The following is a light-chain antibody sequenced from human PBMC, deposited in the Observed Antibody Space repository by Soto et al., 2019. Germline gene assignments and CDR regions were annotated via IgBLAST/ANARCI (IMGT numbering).Light chain of an antibody. Sequence: QSALTQPASVSGSPGQSITISCTGTSSDVGNYIFVSWYRQHPGKAPKLMIYDINNRPSGVSNRFSGSKSGNTASLTISGLQAEDEADYYGVSYTTSAAYVFGTGTKVTVL. CDR1: SSDVGNYIF. CDR2: DIN. V-gene: IGLV2-14*01. CDR3: VSYTTSAAYV. J-gene: IGLJ1*01.